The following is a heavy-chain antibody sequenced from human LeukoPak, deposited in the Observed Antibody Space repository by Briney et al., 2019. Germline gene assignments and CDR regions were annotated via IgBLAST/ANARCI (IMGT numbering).Heavy chain of an antibody. Sequence: SETLSLTCAVYGGSFSGYYWSWIRQPPGKGLEWIGEINHSGSTNYNPSLKSRVTISVDTSKNQFSLKLSSVTAADTAVYYCAGPLSHGDYAPTDRIDYWGQGTLVTVSS. CDR1: GGSFSGYY. D-gene: IGHD4-17*01. CDR2: INHSGST. CDR3: AGPLSHGDYAPTDRIDY. V-gene: IGHV4-34*01. J-gene: IGHJ4*02.